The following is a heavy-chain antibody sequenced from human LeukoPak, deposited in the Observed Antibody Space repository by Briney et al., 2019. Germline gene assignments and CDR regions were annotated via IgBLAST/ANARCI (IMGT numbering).Heavy chain of an antibody. D-gene: IGHD3-22*01. CDR2: ISYDGSNK. J-gene: IGHJ5*02. CDR3: ARDAVQWGSSGYYSNLYNWFDP. V-gene: IGHV3-30*04. CDR1: GFTFNSYA. Sequence: PGGSLRLSCAASGFTFNSYAMHWVRQAPGKGLGWVAVISYDGSNKYYADSVKGRFTISRDNSKNTLYLQMNSLRAEDTAVYYCARDAVQWGSSGYYSNLYNWFDPWGQGTLVTVSS.